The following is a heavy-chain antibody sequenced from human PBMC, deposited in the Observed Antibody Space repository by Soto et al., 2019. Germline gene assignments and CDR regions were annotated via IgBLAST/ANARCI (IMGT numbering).Heavy chain of an antibody. V-gene: IGHV4-39*01. D-gene: IGHD1-26*01. CDR3: ARQDSGTYSRVY. Sequence: PSETLSLTCTVSGGSISSSRYYWGWIRQPPGKGLEWIGSIYYSGITYYSPSLKSRVTISVDTSKNQFSLKLTSVTAADTAVYYCARQDSGTYSRVYWGQGTLVTVSS. J-gene: IGHJ4*02. CDR1: GGSISSSRYY. CDR2: IYYSGIT.